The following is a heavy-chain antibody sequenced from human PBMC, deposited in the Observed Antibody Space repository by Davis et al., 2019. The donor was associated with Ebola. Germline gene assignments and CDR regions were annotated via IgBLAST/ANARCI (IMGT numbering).Heavy chain of an antibody. Sequence: SQTLSLTCAVSGGSISSGGYSWSWIRQPPGKGLEWIGDISHSGHTYYNPSLKSRVSISIDTSKNQFSLKLNSVTAADTAVYYCSQKSYSGNYYVDFWGLGTLVTVSS. CDR2: ISHSGHT. D-gene: IGHD1-26*01. V-gene: IGHV4-30-2*01. CDR1: GGSISSGGYS. CDR3: SQKSYSGNYYVDF. J-gene: IGHJ4*02.